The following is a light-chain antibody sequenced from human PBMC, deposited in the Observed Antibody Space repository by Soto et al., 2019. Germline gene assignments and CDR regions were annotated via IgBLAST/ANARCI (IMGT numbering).Light chain of an antibody. J-gene: IGKJ3*01. CDR2: AAS. CDR3: QQYGGSPFT. V-gene: IGKV1-39*01. Sequence: DIQMTQSPSPLSASVGDRVTITCRASQSISSYLNWYQQKPGKAPKFLIYAASSLQSGVPSRFSGSGSGTDFALTISRLETDDSAVYYCQQYGGSPFTFGPGTKVDIK. CDR1: QSISSY.